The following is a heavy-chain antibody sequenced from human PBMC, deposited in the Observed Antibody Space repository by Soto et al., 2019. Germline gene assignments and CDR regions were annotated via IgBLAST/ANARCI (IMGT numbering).Heavy chain of an antibody. J-gene: IGHJ4*02. Sequence: SETLSLTCTVSGDSITSNSYFWAWIRQPPGKGLEWIGSIYYSGTTYYNPSLKGSVTISVDRSKNQFSLKFSSGTAADTAVYYCARTFSVDYFDYWGQGTLVTV. V-gene: IGHV4-39*01. CDR2: IYYSGTT. CDR3: ARTFSVDYFDY. CDR1: GDSITSNSYF.